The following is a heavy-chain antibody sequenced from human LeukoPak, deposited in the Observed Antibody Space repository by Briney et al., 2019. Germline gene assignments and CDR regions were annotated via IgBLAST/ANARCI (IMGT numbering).Heavy chain of an antibody. D-gene: IGHD3-9*01. V-gene: IGHV5-51*01. CDR2: IYPYNSET. CDR1: GYKFSDYW. Sequence: GESLKISCRVSGYKFSDYWIGWVRQLPGRGLDWMGIIYPYNSETRYSPSFQGQVTISVDMSISTTYLQWDSLKAPNTAIYYCATSSVRYWGQGTLVTVSS. CDR3: ATSSVRY. J-gene: IGHJ4*02.